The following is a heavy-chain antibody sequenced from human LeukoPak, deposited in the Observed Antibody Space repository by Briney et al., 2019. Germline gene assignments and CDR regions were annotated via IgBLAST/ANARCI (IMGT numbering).Heavy chain of an antibody. CDR3: ASEGYYYDSSGYFDY. CDR2: IIPIFGTA. J-gene: IGHJ4*02. D-gene: IGHD3-22*01. Sequence: VKVSCKASGGTFSGYAISWVRQAPGQGLEWMGRIIPIFGTANYAQKFQGRVTITTDESTSTAYMELSSLRSEDTAVYYCASEGYYYDSSGYFDYWSQGALVTVSS. CDR1: GGTFSGYA. V-gene: IGHV1-69*13.